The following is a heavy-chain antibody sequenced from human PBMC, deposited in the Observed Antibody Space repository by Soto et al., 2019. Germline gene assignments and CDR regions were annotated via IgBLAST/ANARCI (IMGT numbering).Heavy chain of an antibody. V-gene: IGHV1-69*06. CDR3: ARGPNWGYRFDA. Sequence: QVQLVQSGAEVRKPGSSVKVSCEASGGTFSGHAISWVRQAPGQGPEWMGGLIPLFGTTQHAQRFQGRLTITADKSTNTAYMELTSLRFEDTAIYYCARGPNWGYRFDAWGQGTLVTVSS. CDR1: GGTFSGHA. J-gene: IGHJ4*02. D-gene: IGHD7-27*01. CDR2: LIPLFGTT.